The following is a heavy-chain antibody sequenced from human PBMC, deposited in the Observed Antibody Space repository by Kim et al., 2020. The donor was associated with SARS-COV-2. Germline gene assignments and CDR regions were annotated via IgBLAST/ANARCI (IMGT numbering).Heavy chain of an antibody. CDR3: ATTPGLAAVD. J-gene: IGHJ4*02. V-gene: IGHV3-21*06. CDR1: GITFSAHI. Sequence: GGSLRLSCAASGITFSAHIMNWVRQAPGKGLEWVSSISSSSNYIHYEDSGKGRITISRDNAKSSLERQMNDLRAEDTAMYYCATTPGLAAVDWRQGTLVTVAS. D-gene: IGHD6-13*01. CDR2: ISSSSNYI.